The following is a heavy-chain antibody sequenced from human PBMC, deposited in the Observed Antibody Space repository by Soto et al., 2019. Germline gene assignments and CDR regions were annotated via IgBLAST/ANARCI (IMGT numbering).Heavy chain of an antibody. CDR1: GFSLTTRGVG. V-gene: IGHV2-5*02. J-gene: IGHJ4*02. CDR2: IYWDDDE. CDR3: VHRRRGFSYYLVY. D-gene: IGHD3-10*01. Sequence: ITLKESGPTLVKPTQTLTLTCTFSGFSLTTRGVGVGWFRQPPGKALEWFALIYWDDDECYSTSLKSRHTITKDTSKNQLVLTMTNIEPLDTATYYCVHRRRGFSYYLVYWGQGNPVTVSS.